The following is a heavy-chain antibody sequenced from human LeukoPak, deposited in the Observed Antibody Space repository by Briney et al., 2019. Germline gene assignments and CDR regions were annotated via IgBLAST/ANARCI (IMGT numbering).Heavy chain of an antibody. J-gene: IGHJ5*02. CDR1: GYTSTGYY. D-gene: IGHD6-13*01. CDR2: INPNSGST. Sequence: GASVKVSCKASGYTSTGYYMHWVRQAPGQGLEWMGWINPNSGSTNYAQKFQGRVTMTRDTSISTAYMELSRLRSDDTAVYYCARGRAAAAGTSWFDPWGQGTLVTVSS. V-gene: IGHV1-2*02. CDR3: ARGRAAAAGTSWFDP.